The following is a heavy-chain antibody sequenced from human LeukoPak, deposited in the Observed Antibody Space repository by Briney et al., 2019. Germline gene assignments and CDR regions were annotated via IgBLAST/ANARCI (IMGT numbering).Heavy chain of an antibody. J-gene: IGHJ4*02. CDR3: AKDTAGSGDAYFDY. CDR1: GFTFSSYA. Sequence: GGSLRLSCAASGFTFSSYAMHWVRQAPGKGLEWVAVISYDGSNKYYADSVKGRFTISRDNAKNSLYLQMNSLRAEDTALYYCAKDTAGSGDAYFDYWGQGTLVTVSS. CDR2: ISYDGSNK. D-gene: IGHD3-10*01. V-gene: IGHV3-30-3*01.